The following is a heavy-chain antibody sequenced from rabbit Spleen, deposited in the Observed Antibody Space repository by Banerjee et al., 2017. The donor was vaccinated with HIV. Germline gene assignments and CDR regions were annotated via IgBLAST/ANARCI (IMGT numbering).Heavy chain of an antibody. CDR2: INAITGKA. V-gene: IGHV1S40*01. Sequence: QSLEESGGGLVKPGAALTLTCKASGFSLFTYWMCWVRQAPGKGLEWIACINAITGKAVYANWAKGRFIMSRTSSTKVTLQMTSLTAADTATYFCARDLVVAIGWNFNLWGQGTLVTVS. CDR3: ARDLVVAIGWNFNL. D-gene: IGHD3-3*01. CDR1: GFSLFTYW. J-gene: IGHJ4*01.